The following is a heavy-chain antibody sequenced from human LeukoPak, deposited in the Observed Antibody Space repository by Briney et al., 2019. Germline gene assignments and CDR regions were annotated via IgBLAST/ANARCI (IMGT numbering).Heavy chain of an antibody. CDR2: IYTSGST. CDR1: GGSISSGSYY. D-gene: IGHD3-3*01. V-gene: IGHV4-61*02. CDR3: ARSYYDFWSGYWGHDAFDI. Sequence: SQTLSLTCTVSGGSISSGSYYWSWIRQPAGKGLEWIGRIYTSGSTNYNPSLKSRVTISVDTSKNQFSLKLSSVTAADTAVYYCARSYYDFWSGYWGHDAFDIWGQGTMVTVSS. J-gene: IGHJ3*02.